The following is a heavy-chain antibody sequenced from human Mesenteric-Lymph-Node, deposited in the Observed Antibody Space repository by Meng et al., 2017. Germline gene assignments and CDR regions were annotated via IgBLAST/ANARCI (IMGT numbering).Heavy chain of an antibody. Sequence: ASVKVSCKASGYTFTTYAIHWVRQAPGQRLEWMGWINAGNGDTKYSQNFQVRVTITRDTSASTAYMELSSLRSEDTAVYYCARVYYYDSSGYYYHAFDIWGQGTMVTVSS. V-gene: IGHV1-3*01. CDR3: ARVYYYDSSGYYYHAFDI. CDR2: INAGNGDT. J-gene: IGHJ3*02. D-gene: IGHD3-22*01. CDR1: GYTFTTYA.